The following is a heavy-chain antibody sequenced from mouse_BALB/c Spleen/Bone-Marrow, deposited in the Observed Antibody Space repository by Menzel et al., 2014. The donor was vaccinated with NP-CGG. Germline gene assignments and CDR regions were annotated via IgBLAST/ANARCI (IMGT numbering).Heavy chain of an antibody. J-gene: IGHJ4*01. CDR1: RYAFTNYL. V-gene: IGHV1-54*03. Sequence: VKVVESGAELVRPGTSVKVSCKASRYAFTNYLIEWVKQRPGQGLEWIGVINPGSGGTNYNEKFKDKATPTTDKSSSTAYMQLSSLTSDDSAVYFCAREENSYYYAMDYWGQGTSVTVSS. CDR2: INPGSGGT. CDR3: AREENSYYYAMDY.